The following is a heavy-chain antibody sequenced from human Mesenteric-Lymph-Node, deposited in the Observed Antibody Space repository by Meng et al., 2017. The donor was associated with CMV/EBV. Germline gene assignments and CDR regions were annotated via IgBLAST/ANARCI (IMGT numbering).Heavy chain of an antibody. CDR3: ARHQRWLKSEGGFNY. CDR2: INHSGST. CDR1: GGSFSGYY. J-gene: IGHJ4*02. V-gene: IGHV4-34*01. Sequence: VHLQQWVAGLLKPSETLSLTCAVYGGSFSGYYWSWIRQPPGKGLEWIGEINHSGSTNYNPSLKSRVTISVDTSKNQFSLKLSSVTAADTAVYYCARHQRWLKSEGGFNYWGQGTLVTVFS. D-gene: IGHD4-23*01.